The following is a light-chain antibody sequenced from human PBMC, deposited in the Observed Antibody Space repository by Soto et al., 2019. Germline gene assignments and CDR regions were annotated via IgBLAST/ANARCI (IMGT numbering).Light chain of an antibody. CDR1: QTISNW. Sequence: DLQMTQSPSSLSASVGDRVTITFRASQTISNWLAWYRQKPGTAPQLLISDASRLQSGVPSRFSGSGSGTDFTLTIDSLQPEDFATYYCQQYSAKWAFGQGTKVDIK. J-gene: IGKJ1*01. CDR3: QQYSAKWA. V-gene: IGKV1-5*01. CDR2: DAS.